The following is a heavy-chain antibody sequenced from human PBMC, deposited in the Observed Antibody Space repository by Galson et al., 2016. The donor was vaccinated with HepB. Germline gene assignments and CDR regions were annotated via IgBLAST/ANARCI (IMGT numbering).Heavy chain of an antibody. CDR1: GFMLSKYW. D-gene: IGHD3-10*01. J-gene: IGHJ6*02. V-gene: IGHV3-74*01. Sequence: SLRLSCAASGFMLSKYWMHWVRQPPGKGLVWVSRMNSDGSRTDYADSVKGRSTISRDNAKNTLYLQMNRRRAEDTAVYYCVRVDVGYDLYYIMGDRYYGMDVWGQGTTVTVSS. CDR3: VRVDVGYDLYYIMGDRYYGMDV. CDR2: MNSDGSRT.